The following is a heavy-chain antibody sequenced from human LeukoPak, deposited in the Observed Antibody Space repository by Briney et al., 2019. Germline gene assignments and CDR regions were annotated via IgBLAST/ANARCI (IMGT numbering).Heavy chain of an antibody. D-gene: IGHD4-17*01. Sequence: GGSLRLSCAASGFTFSSYWMSWVRQAPGKGLEWAANINQDGSEKYYVDSVKGRFTISRDNAKNSLYLQMNSLRVEDTAVYYCARLSTVTTYWFDPWGQGTLVTVSS. CDR1: GFTFSSYW. CDR2: INQDGSEK. J-gene: IGHJ5*02. CDR3: ARLSTVTTYWFDP. V-gene: IGHV3-7*01.